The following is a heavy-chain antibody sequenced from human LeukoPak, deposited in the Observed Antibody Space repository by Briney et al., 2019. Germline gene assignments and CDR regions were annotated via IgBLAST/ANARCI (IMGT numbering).Heavy chain of an antibody. CDR1: GFTFSSYA. J-gene: IGHJ6*02. CDR2: ISGSGGST. CDR3: AKDGRVAVAATGYYGMDV. D-gene: IGHD6-19*01. V-gene: IGHV3-23*01. Sequence: PGASLRLSCAASGFTFSSYAMSWVRQAPGKGLEWVSAISGSGGSTNYADSVKGRFTISRDNSKNTLYLQMNSLRAEDTAVYYCAKDGRVAVAATGYYGMDVWGQRTTVTVSS.